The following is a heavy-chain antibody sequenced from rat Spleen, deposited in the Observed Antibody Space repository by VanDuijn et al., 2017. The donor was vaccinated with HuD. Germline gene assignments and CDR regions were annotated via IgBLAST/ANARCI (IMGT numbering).Heavy chain of an antibody. D-gene: IGHD1-4*01. CDR2: IWTGGNT. CDR1: GFSLTNFH. V-gene: IGHV2-43*01. CDR3: VREANYPGITFDY. Sequence: QVQLKESGPGLVQPSQTLSLTCTVSGFSLTNFHVSWVRQPPGKGLEWMGIIWTGGNTACNSLLKSRLSISRDTSKSQVFLKMNSLQTEDTATYYCVREANYPGITFDYWGQGVMVTVSS. J-gene: IGHJ2*01.